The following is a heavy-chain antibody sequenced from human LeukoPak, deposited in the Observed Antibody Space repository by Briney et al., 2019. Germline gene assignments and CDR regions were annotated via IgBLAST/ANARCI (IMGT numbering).Heavy chain of an antibody. D-gene: IGHD1-26*01. CDR3: ARGGGSYYEWFDP. CDR1: GFTFSSYS. J-gene: IGHJ5*02. CDR2: ISSSSSYI. Sequence: GGSLRLSCAASGFTFSSYSMNWVRQAPGKGLEWVSSISSSSSYIYYADSVKGRFTISRDNAKDSPYLQMNSLRAEDTAVYCCARGGGSYYEWFDPWGQGTLVTVSS. V-gene: IGHV3-21*01.